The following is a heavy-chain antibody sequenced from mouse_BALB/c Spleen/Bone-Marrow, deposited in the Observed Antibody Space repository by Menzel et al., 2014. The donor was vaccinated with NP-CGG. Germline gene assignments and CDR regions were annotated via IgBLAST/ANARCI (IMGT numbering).Heavy chain of an antibody. CDR1: GYTFSSYG. J-gene: IGHJ4*01. D-gene: IGHD1-1*02. CDR2: IGPGSGST. CDR3: ARFAISFGSYASMDY. Sequence: VKPGASLKLSCKASGYTFSSYGMNWIKQRPGQGLEWIGRIGPGSGSTYYNEMLKGKVTLTGDTASSTAYLHLHSLSSKASAVSFCARFAISFGSYASMDYWGQGTTLTVSS. V-gene: IGHV1S41*01.